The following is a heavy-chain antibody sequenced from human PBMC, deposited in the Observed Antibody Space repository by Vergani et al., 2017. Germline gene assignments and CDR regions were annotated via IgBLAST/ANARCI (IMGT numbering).Heavy chain of an antibody. CDR2: TLPHNSDT. Sequence: EVQLVQSGAAVKKPGESLKISCKGSGFIFTSYWIGWVRQMPGKGLEWMGITLPHNSDTRYSPSFQGQVTISADKSIATAYLQWSSLKVSDTAIYYCARRYCNSGVCNFDYWGQGTLVTVSS. V-gene: IGHV5-51*03. CDR3: ARRYCNSGVCNFDY. J-gene: IGHJ4*02. CDR1: GFIFTSYW. D-gene: IGHD2-8*01.